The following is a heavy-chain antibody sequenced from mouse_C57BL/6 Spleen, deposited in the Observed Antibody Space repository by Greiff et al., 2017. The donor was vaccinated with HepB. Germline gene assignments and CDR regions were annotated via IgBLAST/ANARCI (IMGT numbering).Heavy chain of an antibody. D-gene: IGHD1-1*01. CDR1: GYTFTSYG. J-gene: IGHJ3*01. CDR2: IYPRSGNT. Sequence: VKLMESGAELARPGASVKLSCKASGYTFTSYGISWVKQRTGQGLEWIGEIYPRSGNTYYNEKFKGKATLTADKSSSTAYMELRSLTSEDSAVYFCARDYYDWFAYWGQGTLVTVSA. V-gene: IGHV1-81*01. CDR3: ARDYYDWFAY.